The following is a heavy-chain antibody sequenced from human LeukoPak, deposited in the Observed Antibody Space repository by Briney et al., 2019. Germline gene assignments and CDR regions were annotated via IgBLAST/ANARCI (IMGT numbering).Heavy chain of an antibody. CDR3: ATETNGHHYDY. D-gene: IGHD1-14*01. Sequence: GGSLRLSCTASGLTFSTSGFNWVRQAPGKGLEWVASIGPTGSDRYHADSIKGRFTISRDNANNFLYLQMNSLRAEDTAVYYCATETNGHHYDYWGQGTLLTVSS. J-gene: IGHJ4*02. CDR1: GLTFSTSG. CDR2: IGPTGSDR. V-gene: IGHV3-21*06.